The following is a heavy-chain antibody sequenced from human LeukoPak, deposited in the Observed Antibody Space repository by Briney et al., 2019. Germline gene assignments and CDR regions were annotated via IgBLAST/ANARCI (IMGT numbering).Heavy chain of an antibody. CDR3: ARGRPGYSSSSLRY. J-gene: IGHJ4*02. CDR2: ISSSSTTI. V-gene: IGHV3-48*01. D-gene: IGHD6-6*01. Sequence: GGSLRLSCEVSGFTLSSYNMNWVRQAPGKGLEWISYISSSSTTIYYADSVEGRFTISRDTAKNSLYLQMNSLRAEDTAIYYCARGRPGYSSSSLRYWGQGTLVTVSS. CDR1: GFTLSSYN.